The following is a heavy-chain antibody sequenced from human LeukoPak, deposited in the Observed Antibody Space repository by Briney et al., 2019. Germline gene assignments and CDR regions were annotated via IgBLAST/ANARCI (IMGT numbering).Heavy chain of an antibody. CDR2: INHSGST. CDR3: ASGGSGSYFNWFDP. D-gene: IGHD3-10*01. J-gene: IGHJ5*02. Sequence: SETLSLTCAVYGGSFSGYYWSWIRQPPGKGLEWIGEINHSGSTNYNPSLKSRVTISVDTSKNQFSLKLSSVIAADTAVYYCASGGSGSYFNWFDPWGQGTLATVSS. CDR1: GGSFSGYY. V-gene: IGHV4-34*01.